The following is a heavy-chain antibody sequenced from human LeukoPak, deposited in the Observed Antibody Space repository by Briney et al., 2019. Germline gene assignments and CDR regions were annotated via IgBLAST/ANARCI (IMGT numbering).Heavy chain of an antibody. Sequence: PGGSLRLSCAASGFTFDDYGMNWVRQAPGKGLEWVSGINWNGGSTGYADSVKGRFTISRDNAKNSLYLQMNNLRAEDTAVYYCARDKSGAVAGIYYYYYYTDVWGKGTTVTVSS. CDR1: GFTFDDYG. CDR2: INWNGGST. J-gene: IGHJ6*03. CDR3: ARDKSGAVAGIYYYYYYTDV. D-gene: IGHD6-19*01. V-gene: IGHV3-20*04.